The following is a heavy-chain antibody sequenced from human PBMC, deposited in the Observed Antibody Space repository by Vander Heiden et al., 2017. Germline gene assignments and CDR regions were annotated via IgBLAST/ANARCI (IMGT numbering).Heavy chain of an antibody. D-gene: IGHD3-10*01. V-gene: IGHV4-31*03. CDR2: IYYSGST. CDR3: ARGSYGSGSYYERTTHFDY. CDR1: GGSISSGGYY. Sequence: QVQLQESGPGLVKPSQTLSLTCTVSGGSISSGGYYWSWIRQHPGKGLEWIGYIYYSGSTYYNPSLKSRVTISVETSKNQFSLKLSSVTAADTAVYYCARGSYGSGSYYERTTHFDYWGQGTLVTVSS. J-gene: IGHJ4*02.